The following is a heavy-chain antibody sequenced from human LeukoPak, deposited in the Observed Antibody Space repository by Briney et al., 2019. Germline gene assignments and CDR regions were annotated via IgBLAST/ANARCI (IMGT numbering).Heavy chain of an antibody. CDR1: GFTFSSYG. Sequence: GGSLRLSCAASGFTFSSYGMTWVRQAPGKGLEWVTAIGGSGGSTYYADSVKGRFTISRDNSKNTLYLQMNSLRAEDTAVYYCATARGSSGSYFSYWGQGTLVTVSS. J-gene: IGHJ4*02. CDR2: IGGSGGST. D-gene: IGHD1-26*01. V-gene: IGHV3-23*01. CDR3: ATARGSSGSYFSY.